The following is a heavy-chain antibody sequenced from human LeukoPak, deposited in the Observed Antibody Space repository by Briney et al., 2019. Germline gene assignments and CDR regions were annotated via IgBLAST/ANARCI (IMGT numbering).Heavy chain of an antibody. V-gene: IGHV3-23*01. J-gene: IGHJ4*02. CDR1: GFTLRTDS. D-gene: IGHD5-12*01. Sequence: GASLILSGVWSGFTLRTDSITRAREAARKGLEWVPVSCGNGPPNYYADSVKRRYTISRDVYLHLVYIQKKSLRVEDTDIYYCAEDQRPDSGYDIDYWGQGTLVTVSS. CDR3: AEDQRPDSGYDIDY. CDR2: SCGNGPPN.